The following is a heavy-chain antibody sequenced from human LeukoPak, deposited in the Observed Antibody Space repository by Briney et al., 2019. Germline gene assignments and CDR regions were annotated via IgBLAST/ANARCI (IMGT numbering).Heavy chain of an antibody. J-gene: IGHJ4*02. Sequence: SSETLSLTCTVSGGSISSYYWSWIRQPPGKGLEWIGYIYYSGSTNYNPSLKSRVTISVDTSKNQFSLKLSSVTAAGTAVYYCARGYSSRKIDYWGQGTLVTVSS. CDR2: IYYSGST. D-gene: IGHD6-13*01. CDR3: ARGYSSRKIDY. V-gene: IGHV4-59*08. CDR1: GGSISSYY.